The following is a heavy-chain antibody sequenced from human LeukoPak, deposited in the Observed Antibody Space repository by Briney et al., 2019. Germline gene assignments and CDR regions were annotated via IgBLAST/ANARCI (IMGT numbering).Heavy chain of an antibody. CDR1: GGSISSSSYY. V-gene: IGHV4-39*07. CDR2: IYYSGST. CDR3: ASGYSYDLFDY. D-gene: IGHD5-18*01. Sequence: PSETLPLTCTVSGGSISSSSYYWGWIRQPPGKGLEWIGSIYYSGSTYYNPSLKSRVTISVDTSKNQFSLKLSSVTAADTAVYYCASGYSYDLFDYWGQGTLVTVSS. J-gene: IGHJ4*02.